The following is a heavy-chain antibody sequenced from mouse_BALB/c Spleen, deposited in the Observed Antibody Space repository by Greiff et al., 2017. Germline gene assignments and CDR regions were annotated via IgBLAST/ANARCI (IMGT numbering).Heavy chain of an antibody. CDR1: GFSLTSYG. CDR2: IWAGGST. D-gene: IGHD3-2*01. Sequence: VQRVESGPGLVAPSQSLSITCTVSGFSLTSYGVHWVRQPPGKGLEWLGVIWAGGSTNYNSALMSRLSISKDNSKSQVFLKMNSLQTDDTAMYYCARGGDSSGAWFAYWGQGTLVTVSA. J-gene: IGHJ3*01. CDR3: ARGGDSSGAWFAY. V-gene: IGHV2-9*02.